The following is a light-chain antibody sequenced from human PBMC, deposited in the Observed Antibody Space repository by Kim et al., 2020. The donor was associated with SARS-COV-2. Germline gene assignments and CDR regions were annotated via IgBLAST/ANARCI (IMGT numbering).Light chain of an antibody. CDR1: QSISTY. V-gene: IGKV1-39*01. Sequence: SASVGDRVTITWRAGQSISTYLNWYQQRPGKAPTLLIYAASSLQPGVPTRFRGSGSGTGFTLTINSPQPEDFATYFCQQSLSTPYTFGQGTKLEI. J-gene: IGKJ2*01. CDR3: QQSLSTPYT. CDR2: AAS.